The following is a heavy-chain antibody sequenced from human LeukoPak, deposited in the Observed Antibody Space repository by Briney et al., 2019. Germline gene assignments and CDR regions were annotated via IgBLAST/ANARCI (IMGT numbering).Heavy chain of an antibody. V-gene: IGHV4-59*08. CDR2: IYYTGNT. D-gene: IGHD1-26*01. CDR3: ARLGGATSPFGY. CDR1: GGSISSYY. J-gene: IGHJ4*02. Sequence: SETLSLTCTVSGGSISSYYWSWIQQPPGKGLEWIGYIYYTGNTNYNPSLKSRATISVDTSKNQFSLNLSSVTAADTAIYYCARLGGATSPFGYWGQGTLVTVSS.